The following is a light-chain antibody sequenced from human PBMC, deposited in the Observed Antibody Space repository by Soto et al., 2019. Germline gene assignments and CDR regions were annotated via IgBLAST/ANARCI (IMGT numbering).Light chain of an antibody. J-gene: IGLJ1*01. CDR1: SSDIGSYRF. CDR3: SSFTTTPSYV. Sequence: QSALTQPASVSGSPGQSITISCTGTSSDIGSYRFVSWYQQHPGKAPKLIIYDVNNRPSGISDRFSGSKSVNTASLTISGLQAEDEADYYCSSFTTTPSYVFGTGTKVTVL. CDR2: DVN. V-gene: IGLV2-14*01.